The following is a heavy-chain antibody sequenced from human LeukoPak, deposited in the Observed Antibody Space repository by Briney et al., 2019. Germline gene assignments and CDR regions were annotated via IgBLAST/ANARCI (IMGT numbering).Heavy chain of an antibody. Sequence: ASVKVSCKASGYIFINHGISWVRQAPGQGLESMGWISAYNGRTEYAPKFQDRVTMTTDTSTTTAYMELRSLTSDDTAVYYCGRWAPNPNDSWGQGTLVTVS. CDR1: GYIFINHG. D-gene: IGHD2-8*01. J-gene: IGHJ5*01. V-gene: IGHV1-18*01. CDR2: ISAYNGRT. CDR3: GRWAPNPNDS.